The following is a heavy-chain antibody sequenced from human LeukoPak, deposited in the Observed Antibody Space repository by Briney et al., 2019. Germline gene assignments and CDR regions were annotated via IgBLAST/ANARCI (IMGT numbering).Heavy chain of an antibody. CDR1: GGSISSYY. CDR3: ARLRVTITIFRVLVKTYFDY. V-gene: IGHV4-59*12. J-gene: IGHJ4*02. Sequence: SETLSLTCTVSGGSISSYYWSWIRQPPGKGLEWIGYIYYSGSTNYNPSLKSRVTISVDTSKNQFSLKLSSVTAADTAVYYCARLRVTITIFRVLVKTYFDYWGQGTLVTVSS. D-gene: IGHD3-10*01. CDR2: IYYSGST.